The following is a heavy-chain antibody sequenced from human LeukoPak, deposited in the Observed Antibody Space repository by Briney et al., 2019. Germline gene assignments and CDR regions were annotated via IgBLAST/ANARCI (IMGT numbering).Heavy chain of an antibody. J-gene: IGHJ6*03. Sequence: SGPTLVNPTQTLTLTCTFSGFSLGTSGVGVGWIRQPPGKGLEWLALVYWNDDKRYSPSLKSRLTITKDTSKNQVVLTMTNMDPVDTATYYCARELLWFGKVPEPYMDVWGKGTTVTVSS. CDR1: GFSLGTSGVG. CDR3: ARELLWFGKVPEPYMDV. D-gene: IGHD3-10*01. V-gene: IGHV2-5*01. CDR2: VYWNDDK.